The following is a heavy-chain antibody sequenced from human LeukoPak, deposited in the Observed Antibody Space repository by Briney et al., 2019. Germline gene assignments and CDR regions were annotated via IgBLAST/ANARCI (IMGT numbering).Heavy chain of an antibody. V-gene: IGHV3-23*01. J-gene: IGHJ4*02. CDR2: ISGGGFST. CDR1: GFSFSIYA. CDR3: AKGMQLLNNYFDY. Sequence: GGSLRLSCAASGFSFSIYAMSWVRQAPGKGLEWVSAISGGGFSTYYADSVRGRFTISRDNSKNTLFLQMSSLRAEDTAIYYCAKGMQLLNNYFDYWGQGTLVTVSS. D-gene: IGHD1-1*01.